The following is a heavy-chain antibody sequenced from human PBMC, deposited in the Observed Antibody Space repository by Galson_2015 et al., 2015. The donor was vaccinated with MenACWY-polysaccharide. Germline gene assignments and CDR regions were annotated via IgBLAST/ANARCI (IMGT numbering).Heavy chain of an antibody. CDR1: GFTFSSYE. V-gene: IGHV3-48*03. Sequence: SLRLSCAASGFTFSSYEMNWVRQAPGKGLEWASYISSSGSTIYYADSVKGRFTISRDNAKNSLYLQMNSLRAEDTAVYYCASPTVTPPYPDAFDIWGQGTMVTVSS. CDR3: ASPTVTPPYPDAFDI. D-gene: IGHD4-17*01. J-gene: IGHJ3*02. CDR2: ISSSGSTI.